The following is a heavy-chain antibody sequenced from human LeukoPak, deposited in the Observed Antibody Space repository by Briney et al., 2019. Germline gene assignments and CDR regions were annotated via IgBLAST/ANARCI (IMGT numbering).Heavy chain of an antibody. V-gene: IGHV3-23*01. D-gene: IGHD1-26*01. CDR1: GFTFRRYA. Sequence: GGSLRLSCAASGFTFRRYAMSWVRQAPGKGLEWVSHISGSGDNTYYADSVKGRFTISRDNSKNPLYLQMKSLRAEDTAVYYCAKDIVGPTMYFDDWGQGTLVTVSS. J-gene: IGHJ4*02. CDR3: AKDIVGPTMYFDD. CDR2: ISGSGDNT.